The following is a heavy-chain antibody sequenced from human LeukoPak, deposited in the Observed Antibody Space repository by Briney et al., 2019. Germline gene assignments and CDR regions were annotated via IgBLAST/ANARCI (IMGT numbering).Heavy chain of an antibody. CDR1: GGSISSYY. V-gene: IGHV4-59*01. Sequence: SETLSLTCTVSGGSISSYYWSWIRQPPGKGLEWIGYIYYSGSTNYNPSLKSRVTISVDTSKNQFSLKLSSVTAADTAVYYCARVLGNVGGGFDYWGQGTLVTVSS. CDR2: IYYSGST. CDR3: ARVLGNVGGGFDY. D-gene: IGHD1-1*01. J-gene: IGHJ4*02.